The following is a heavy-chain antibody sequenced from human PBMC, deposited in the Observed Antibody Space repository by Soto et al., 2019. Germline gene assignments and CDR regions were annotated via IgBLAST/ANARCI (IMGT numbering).Heavy chain of an antibody. CDR1: GYIFTSYD. CDR3: ARFGSSPYYYYGVDV. J-gene: IGHJ6*02. Sequence: ASVKVSCKASGYIFTSYDITWVRQAPGQGLEWMGWISGYNGNTNYAQKLQDRVTMTTDTSTSTVYMEVRSLRSDDTAVYYCARFGSSPYYYYGVDVWGQGTTVTVSS. D-gene: IGHD3-10*01. CDR2: ISGYNGNT. V-gene: IGHV1-18*01.